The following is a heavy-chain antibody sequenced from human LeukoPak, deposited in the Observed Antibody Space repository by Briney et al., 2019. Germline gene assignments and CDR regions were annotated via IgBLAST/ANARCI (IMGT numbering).Heavy chain of an antibody. CDR2: ISHSGST. D-gene: IGHD3-9*01. CDR3: ATFDRILDH. J-gene: IGHJ4*02. Sequence: SETLSLPCAVYGGSFSGYYWSWIRQPPGQGLEWIGEISHSGSTNYNPSLTSRVTISVDTSKNQFSLRLSSVTAADTAVYYCATFDRILDHWPRGTLPTVSS. V-gene: IGHV4-34*01. CDR1: GGSFSGYY.